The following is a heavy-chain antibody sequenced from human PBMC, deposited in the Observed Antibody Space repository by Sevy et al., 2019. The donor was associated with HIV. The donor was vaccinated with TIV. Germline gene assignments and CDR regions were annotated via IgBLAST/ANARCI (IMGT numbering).Heavy chain of an antibody. CDR3: ARTPYDSSEYYFDY. CDR2: INPNSGGT. J-gene: IGHJ4*02. Sequence: ASVKVSCKASGYTFTGYYMHWVRQAPGQGLEWMGWINPNSGGTNYAQKFQGRVTMTRDTSISTAYMELSRLRSDDTAVYYCARTPYDSSEYYFDYWGQGTLVTVSS. D-gene: IGHD3-22*01. V-gene: IGHV1-2*02. CDR1: GYTFTGYY.